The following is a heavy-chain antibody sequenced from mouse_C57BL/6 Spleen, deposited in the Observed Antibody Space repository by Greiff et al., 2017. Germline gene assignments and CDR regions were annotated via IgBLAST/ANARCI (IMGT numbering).Heavy chain of an antibody. CDR3: SIAGMYGSNYRDY. J-gene: IGHJ2*01. V-gene: IGHV1-74*01. CDR1: GYTFTSYW. Sequence: VQLQQPGAELVKPGASVKVSCKASGYTFTSYWMHWVKQRPGQGLEWIGRIHPSDSDTNYNQKFKGKATLPVDKSSSTAYMPLSSLTSEDSAVYYCSIAGMYGSNYRDYWGQGTTLTVSS. CDR2: IHPSDSDT. D-gene: IGHD1-1*01.